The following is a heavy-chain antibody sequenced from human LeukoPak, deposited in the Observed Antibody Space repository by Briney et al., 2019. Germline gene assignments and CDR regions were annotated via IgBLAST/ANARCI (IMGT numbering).Heavy chain of an antibody. CDR2: ITSSSSYI. V-gene: IGHV3-21*01. D-gene: IGHD3-10*02. J-gene: IGHJ6*02. CDR1: RFTFSTYS. Sequence: GGALRLSCAASRFTFSTYSMNWVRQAPGKGLEWVSSITSSSSYIYYADSLKGRFTISRDNAKDSLYLQVNSLRAEDTAVYFCARALFGELLEGMDVWGQGTTVTVSS. CDR3: ARALFGELLEGMDV.